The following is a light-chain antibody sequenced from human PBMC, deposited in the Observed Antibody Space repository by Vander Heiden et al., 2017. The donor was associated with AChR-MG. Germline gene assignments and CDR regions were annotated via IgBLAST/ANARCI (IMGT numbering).Light chain of an antibody. Sequence: DIQMTQSPSSLSASLGDRITITCRASQSISSYLHWYQQKPGKAPKLLIYAASRFQSGVTSRFSGSGSATDFTLTISSLQREDFATYYCQQTYRSPRTFGQGTKVEIK. J-gene: IGKJ1*01. V-gene: IGKV1-39*01. CDR1: QSISSY. CDR2: AAS. CDR3: QQTYRSPRT.